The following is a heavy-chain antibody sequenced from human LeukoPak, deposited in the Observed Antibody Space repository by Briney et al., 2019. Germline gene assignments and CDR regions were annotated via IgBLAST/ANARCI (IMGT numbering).Heavy chain of an antibody. D-gene: IGHD4-17*01. CDR2: IRYDGSNK. Sequence: GGSQRLSCAASGFTFSSYGMHWVRQAPGKGLEWVAFIRYDGSNKYYADSVKGRFTISRDNSKNTLYLQMNSLRAEDTAVYYCANSGGDYGEYYFGYWGQGTLVTVSS. V-gene: IGHV3-30*02. CDR3: ANSGGDYGEYYFGY. J-gene: IGHJ4*02. CDR1: GFTFSSYG.